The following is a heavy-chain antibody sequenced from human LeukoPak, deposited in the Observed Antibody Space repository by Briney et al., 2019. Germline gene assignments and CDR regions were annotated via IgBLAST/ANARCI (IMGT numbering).Heavy chain of an antibody. J-gene: IGHJ4*02. V-gene: IGHV3-48*04. CDR2: ISSSGSTI. Sequence: PGGSLRLSCAASGFTFSSYSMNWVRQAPGKGLEWVSYISSSGSTIYYADSVKGRFTISRDNAKNSLYLQMNSLRAEDTAVYYCAREHRLAARSFDYWGQGTLVTVSS. CDR1: GFTFSSYS. CDR3: AREHRLAARSFDY. D-gene: IGHD6-6*01.